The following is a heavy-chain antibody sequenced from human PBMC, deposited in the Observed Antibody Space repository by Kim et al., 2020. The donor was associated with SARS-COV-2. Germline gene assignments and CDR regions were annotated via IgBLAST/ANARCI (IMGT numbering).Heavy chain of an antibody. CDR1: GFTFSSYW. V-gene: IGHV3-7*01. CDR3: AREKEIVVVPAAMGGAFDI. CDR2: IKQDGSEK. Sequence: GGSLRLSCAASGFTFSSYWMSWVRQAPGKGLEWVANIKQDGSEKYYVDSVKGRFTISRDNAKNSLYLQMNSLRAEDTAVYYCAREKEIVVVPAAMGGAFDIWGQGTMVTVSS. J-gene: IGHJ3*02. D-gene: IGHD2-2*01.